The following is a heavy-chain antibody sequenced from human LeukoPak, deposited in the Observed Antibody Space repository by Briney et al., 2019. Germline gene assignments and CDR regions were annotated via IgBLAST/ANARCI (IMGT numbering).Heavy chain of an antibody. V-gene: IGHV1-2*02. CDR3: AAHDYGDYWFDP. CDR2: INPNSGGT. CDR1: GYTLTGYY. Sequence: ASVKVSCKASGYTLTGYYLHWVRQASGQGLEWMGWINPNSGGTNYAQKFQGRVTMTRDTSISTAYMELSRLRSDDTAVYYCAAHDYGDYWFDPWGQGALVTVSS. J-gene: IGHJ5*02. D-gene: IGHD4-17*01.